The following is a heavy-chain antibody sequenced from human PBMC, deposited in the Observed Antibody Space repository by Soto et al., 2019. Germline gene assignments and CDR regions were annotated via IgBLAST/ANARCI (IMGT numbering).Heavy chain of an antibody. CDR2: ISYDGSNK. V-gene: IGHV3-30-3*01. CDR1: GFTFRSYA. J-gene: IGHJ4*02. Sequence: GGSLRLSSAASGFTFRSYAMHWVRQAPGKGLEWVAVISYDGSNKYYADSVKGRFTISRDNSKNTLYLQMNSLRAEDTAVYYCARDKRDLRFLEWSYYFDFWGQGTLVTVSS. D-gene: IGHD3-3*01. CDR3: ARDKRDLRFLEWSYYFDF.